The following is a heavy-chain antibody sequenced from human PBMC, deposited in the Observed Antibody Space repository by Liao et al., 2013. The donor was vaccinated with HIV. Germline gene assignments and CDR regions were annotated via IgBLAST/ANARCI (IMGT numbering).Heavy chain of an antibody. V-gene: IGHV4-34*01. CDR2: IYYSGST. J-gene: IGHJ4*02. CDR1: GGSFSGYY. CDR3: ARGFRLRLGLVDY. D-gene: IGHD3-16*01. Sequence: QVQLQQWGAGLLKPSETLSLTCAVYGGSFSGYYWSWIRQPPGKGLEWIGYIYYSGSTNYNPSLKSRVTMSVDTSKNQFSLKLSSVTAADTAVYYCARGFRLRLGLVDYWGQGTLVTVSS.